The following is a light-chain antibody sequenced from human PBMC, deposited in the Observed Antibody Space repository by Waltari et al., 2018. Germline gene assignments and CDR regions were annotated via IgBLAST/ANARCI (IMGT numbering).Light chain of an antibody. V-gene: IGKV1-NL1*01. CDR2: AVS. CDR1: QDISTS. CDR3: QQYYTIPLT. J-gene: IGKJ4*01. Sequence: DIQMTQSPSSLSASVGDRVTITCRASQDISTSLAWYQQKPGKAPNLLLHAVSRLENGVTPRFSGSGSGTDYTLTISSLRPDDFATYYCQQYYTIPLTFGGGTRVEI.